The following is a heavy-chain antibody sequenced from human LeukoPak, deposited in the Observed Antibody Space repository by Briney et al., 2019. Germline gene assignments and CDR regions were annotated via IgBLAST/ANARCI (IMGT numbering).Heavy chain of an antibody. J-gene: IGHJ6*02. CDR1: GGSFSGYY. V-gene: IGHV4-34*01. Sequence: LKPSETLSLTCAVYGGSFSGYYWSWIRPPPGKGLEWIGEINHSGSTNYNPSLKSRVTISVDTSKNQFSLKLSSVTAADTAVYYCARDGGIAAAGPVNSYYYYGMDVWGQGTTVTVSS. D-gene: IGHD6-13*01. CDR2: INHSGST. CDR3: ARDGGIAAAGPVNSYYYYGMDV.